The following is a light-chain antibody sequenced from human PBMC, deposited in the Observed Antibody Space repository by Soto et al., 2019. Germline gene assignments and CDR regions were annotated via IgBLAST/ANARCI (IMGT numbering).Light chain of an antibody. CDR2: GNF. J-gene: IGLJ7*01. Sequence: QPVLTQPPSVSGAPGQTVTISCTGSSSNIGAGYDVHWYLQIPGTAPKLLIYGNFNRPSGVPDRFSVSKSGTSASLAITGLQAEDEADYYCQSYDSSLSGSVFGGGTQLTVL. V-gene: IGLV1-40*01. CDR3: QSYDSSLSGSV. CDR1: SSNIGAGYD.